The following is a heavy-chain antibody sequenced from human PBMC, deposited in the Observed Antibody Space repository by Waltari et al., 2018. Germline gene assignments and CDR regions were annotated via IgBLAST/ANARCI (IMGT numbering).Heavy chain of an antibody. V-gene: IGHV1-46*01. Sequence: QVQLVQSGAEVKKPGASVKVSCKASGYTFTSYYMHWVRQAPGQGLEWMGIINPSGGSTSYAQKFQGRVTMTRDTSTSTVYMELSSLRSEDMAVYYCARTFELDAFDIWGQGTMVTVSS. D-gene: IGHD3-9*01. J-gene: IGHJ3*02. CDR1: GYTFTSYY. CDR2: INPSGGST. CDR3: ARTFELDAFDI.